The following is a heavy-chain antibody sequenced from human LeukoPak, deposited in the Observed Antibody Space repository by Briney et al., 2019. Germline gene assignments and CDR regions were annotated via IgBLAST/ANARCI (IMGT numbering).Heavy chain of an antibody. J-gene: IGHJ4*02. CDR1: GFTYSSYW. Sequence: GGSLRLSCAASGFTYSSYWMSWVRQAPGKGLEWVANIKQDGSEKYYVDSVKGRFTISRDNAKNSLYLQMNSLRAEDTAVYYCARALWGRWLQFDYWGQGTLVTVSS. D-gene: IGHD5-24*01. CDR3: ARALWGRWLQFDY. V-gene: IGHV3-7*01. CDR2: IKQDGSEK.